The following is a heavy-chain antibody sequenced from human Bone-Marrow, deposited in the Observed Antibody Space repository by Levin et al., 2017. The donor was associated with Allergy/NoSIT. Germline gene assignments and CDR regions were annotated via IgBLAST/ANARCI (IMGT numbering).Heavy chain of an antibody. D-gene: IGHD6-13*01. CDR3: ARACSWYLRSAAFDI. J-gene: IGHJ3*02. CDR1: GFTFSSYS. V-gene: IGHV3-21*01. Sequence: GESLKISCAASGFTFSSYSMNWVRQAPGKGLEWVSSISSSSSYIYYADSVKGRFTISRDNAKNSLYLQMNSLRAEDTAVYYCARACSWYLRSAAFDIWGQGTMVTVSS. CDR2: ISSSSSYI.